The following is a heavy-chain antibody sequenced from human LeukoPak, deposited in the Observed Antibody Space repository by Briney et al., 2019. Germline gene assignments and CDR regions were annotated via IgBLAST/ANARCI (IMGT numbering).Heavy chain of an antibody. V-gene: IGHV4-34*01. CDR3: ARGLLGNLKSYEERNFDY. D-gene: IGHD7-27*01. CDR1: GGSFSGYY. J-gene: IGHJ4*02. Sequence: SETLSLTCAVYGGSFSGYYWSWIRQPPGKGPEWIGEINHSGSTNYNPSLKSRVTISVDTSKNQFSLKLSSVTAADTAVYYCARGLLGNLKSYEERNFDYWGQGTLVTVSS. CDR2: INHSGST.